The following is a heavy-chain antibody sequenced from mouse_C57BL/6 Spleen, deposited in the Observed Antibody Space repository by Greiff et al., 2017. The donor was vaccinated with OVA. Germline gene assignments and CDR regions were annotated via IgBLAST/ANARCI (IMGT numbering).Heavy chain of an antibody. CDR1: GFTFSDYG. V-gene: IGHV5-17*01. Sequence: EVQLMESGGGLVKPGGSLKLSCAASGFTFSDYGMHWVRQAPEKGLEWVAYISSGSSTIYYADTVKGRFTISRDNAKNTLFLQMTSLRSEDTAMYYCARTGGGYYAMDYWGQGTSVTVSS. CDR3: ARTGGGYYAMDY. J-gene: IGHJ4*01. CDR2: ISSGSSTI.